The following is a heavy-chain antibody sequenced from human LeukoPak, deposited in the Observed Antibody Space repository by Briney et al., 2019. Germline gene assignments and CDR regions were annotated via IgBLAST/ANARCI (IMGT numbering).Heavy chain of an antibody. CDR3: ARDMQERLTVVINSADY. V-gene: IGHV3-30*04. CDR2: ISYDGDNQ. CDR1: GFTFSSYA. Sequence: GGSLRLSCAASGFTFSSYALHWLRQAPGKGLELVAVISYDGDNQYYAESVKGRFTISRDNSKNTVSLQMNSLRGEDTAIYYCARDMQERLTVVINSADYWGQGTLVTVSS. J-gene: IGHJ4*02. D-gene: IGHD3-22*01.